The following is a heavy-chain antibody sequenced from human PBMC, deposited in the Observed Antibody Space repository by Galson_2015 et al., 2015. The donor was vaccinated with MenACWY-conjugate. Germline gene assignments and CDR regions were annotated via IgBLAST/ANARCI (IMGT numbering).Heavy chain of an antibody. J-gene: IGHJ4*02. V-gene: IGHV1-18*01. CDR3: ARDRSASTRSFDY. Sequence: SVKVSCKASGYIFSNHAITWVRQGPGQGLEWMGWISAFNGKINYAQKLQGRVIMTIDTSTSTAYMELRSLRSDDTAVYYCARDRSASTRSFDYWGQGTPVTVSS. CDR1: GYIFSNHA. CDR2: ISAFNGKI. D-gene: IGHD2-2*01.